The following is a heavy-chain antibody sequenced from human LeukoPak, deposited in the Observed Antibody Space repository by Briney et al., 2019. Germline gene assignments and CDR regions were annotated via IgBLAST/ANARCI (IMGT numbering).Heavy chain of an antibody. V-gene: IGHV3-66*01. CDR3: ARDLPYCSSTSCSPADY. J-gene: IGHJ4*02. CDR2: IYSGGST. CDR1: GFTVSSNY. Sequence: GGSLRLSCAASGFTVSSNYMSWVRQAPGKGLEWVSVIYSGGSTYYADSVKGRFTISRDNSKNTLYLQMNSLRAEDTAVYYCARDLPYCSSTSCSPADYWGQGTLVTVSS. D-gene: IGHD2-2*01.